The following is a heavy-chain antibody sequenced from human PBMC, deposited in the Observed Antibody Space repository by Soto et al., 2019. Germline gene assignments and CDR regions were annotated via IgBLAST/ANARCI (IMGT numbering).Heavy chain of an antibody. CDR1: GGTFSSYA. CDR2: IIPIFGTA. V-gene: IGHV1-69*13. D-gene: IGHD3-22*01. CDR3: ARDRTTLKYYYDSSGYYYDAFDI. J-gene: IGHJ3*02. Sequence: ASVKVSCKASGGTFSSYAISWVRQAPGQGLEWMGGIIPIFGTANYAQKFQGRVTITADESTSTAYMELSSLRSEDTAVYYCARDRTTLKYYYDSSGYYYDAFDIWGQGTMVTVSS.